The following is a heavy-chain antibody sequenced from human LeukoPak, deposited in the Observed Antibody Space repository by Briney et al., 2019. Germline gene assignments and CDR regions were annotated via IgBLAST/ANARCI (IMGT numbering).Heavy chain of an antibody. J-gene: IGHJ4*02. Sequence: PGGSLRLSCAASGFTFSSYAMSWVRQAPGKGLEWVSAISGSGGSTYYADSVKGRFTIPRDNSENTLYLQMNSLRAEDTAVYYCAKDRLGYSYGIGFDYWGQGTLVTVSS. V-gene: IGHV3-23*01. CDR1: GFTFSSYA. D-gene: IGHD5-18*01. CDR3: AKDRLGYSYGIGFDY. CDR2: ISGSGGST.